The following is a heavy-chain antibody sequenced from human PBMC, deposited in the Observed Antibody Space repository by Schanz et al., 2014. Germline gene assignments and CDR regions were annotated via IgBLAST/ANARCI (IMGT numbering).Heavy chain of an antibody. CDR1: GFSFGNYG. D-gene: IGHD4-17*01. CDR3: ARKMKLGVYGGKGHDSLDI. CDR2: FDAHDGRA. Sequence: EVQLLESGGGLVQPGGSLRLSCEASGFSFGNYGMSWVRQAPGKGLEWVSGFDAHDGRAYYADSVKGRFTISRDNAKNTLYLQMNTLRAEDTAVYYCARKMKLGVYGGKGHDSLDIWGQGTMVTVSS. J-gene: IGHJ3*02. V-gene: IGHV3-23*01.